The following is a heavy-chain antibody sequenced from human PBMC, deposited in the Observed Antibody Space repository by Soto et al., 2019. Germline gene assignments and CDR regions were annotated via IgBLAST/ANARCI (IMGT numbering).Heavy chain of an antibody. J-gene: IGHJ6*02. CDR1: GYTFTTYG. CDR3: ARRVGVGANGPGIRGMDV. CDR2: FSTHTGDT. D-gene: IGHD2-21*01. Sequence: QAQMVQSGAELKEPGASVKVSCKASGYTFTTYGVSWVRQAPGQGLEWVGEFSTHTGDTLFAQKLKVRVITSTDTASSTVYIEVRSRLCNAAGVYCCARRVGVGANGPGIRGMDVWRQGTTVNVSS. V-gene: IGHV1-18*01.